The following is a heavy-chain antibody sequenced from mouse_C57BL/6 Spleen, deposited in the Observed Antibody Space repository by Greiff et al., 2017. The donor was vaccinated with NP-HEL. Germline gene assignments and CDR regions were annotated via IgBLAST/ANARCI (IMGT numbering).Heavy chain of an antibody. Sequence: EVKVEESGGGLVQPGGSMKLSCVASGFTFSNYWMNWVRQSPEKGLEWVAQIRLKSDNYATHYAESVKGRFTISRDDSKSSVYLQMNNLRAEDTGIYYCTDYGSSYDWYFDVWGTGTTVTVSS. J-gene: IGHJ1*03. CDR2: IRLKSDNYAT. D-gene: IGHD1-1*01. V-gene: IGHV6-3*01. CDR3: TDYGSSYDWYFDV. CDR1: GFTFSNYW.